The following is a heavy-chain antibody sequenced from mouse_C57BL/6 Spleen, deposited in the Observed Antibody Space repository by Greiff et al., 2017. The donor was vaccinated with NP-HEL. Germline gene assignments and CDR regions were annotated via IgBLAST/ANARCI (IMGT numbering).Heavy chain of an antibody. J-gene: IGHJ1*03. Sequence: EVQLQQSGPVLVKPGASVKMSCKASGYTFTDYYMNWVKQSHGKSLEWIGVINPYNGGTSYNQKFKGKATLTVDKSSSTAYMELNSLTSEDSAVYYCASLSGSSYEYFDVWGTGTTVTVSS. CDR1: GYTFTDYY. D-gene: IGHD1-1*01. CDR2: INPYNGGT. V-gene: IGHV1-19*01. CDR3: ASLSGSSYEYFDV.